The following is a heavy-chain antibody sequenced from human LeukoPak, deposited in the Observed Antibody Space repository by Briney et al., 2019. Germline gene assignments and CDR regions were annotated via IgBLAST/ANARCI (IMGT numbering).Heavy chain of an antibody. CDR2: IYPGDSDT. V-gene: IGHV5-51*01. CDR1: GYSFTSYW. D-gene: IGHD3-9*01. CDR3: ARHRKHYDIFTGSPYGMDV. J-gene: IGHJ6*04. Sequence: GESLKISCKGSGYSFTSYWIGCVRQMPGKSLGWMGIIYPGDSDTRYSPSFQAQVTISADNSISTAYLQWSSLKASDTAMYYCARHRKHYDIFTGSPYGMDVWGKGTTVTVSS.